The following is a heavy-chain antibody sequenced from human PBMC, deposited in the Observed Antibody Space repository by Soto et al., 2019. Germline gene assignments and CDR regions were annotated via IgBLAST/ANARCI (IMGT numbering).Heavy chain of an antibody. CDR1: GFTFSGYG. D-gene: IGHD2-15*01. J-gene: IGHJ4*02. CDR2: IWYDGSNK. V-gene: IGHV3-33*01. CDR3: ASSLRGYCSGGSCYSGDY. Sequence: SLRLSCAASGFTFSGYGMHWVRQAPGKGLEWVAVIWYDGSNKYYADSVKGRFTISRDNSKNTLYLQMNSLRAEDTAVYYCASSLRGYCSGGSCYSGDYWGQGTLVTVSS.